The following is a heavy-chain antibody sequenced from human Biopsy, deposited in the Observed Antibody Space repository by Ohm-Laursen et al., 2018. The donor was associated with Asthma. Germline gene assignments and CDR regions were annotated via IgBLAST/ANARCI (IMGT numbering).Heavy chain of an antibody. CDR2: ITGSGAIT. J-gene: IGHJ4*02. Sequence: SLRLSCAASGFTFSDYPMTWVRQAPGKGLEWVSSITGSGAITYYADSLKGRFTISRDKSENTLYLQMNSLRAEDTAVYYCAKDERAYYGSDSKYMQPAPLGDWGQGTLVIVSA. CDR1: GFTFSDYP. V-gene: IGHV3-23*01. CDR3: AKDERAYYGSDSKYMQPAPLGD. D-gene: IGHD2-21*01.